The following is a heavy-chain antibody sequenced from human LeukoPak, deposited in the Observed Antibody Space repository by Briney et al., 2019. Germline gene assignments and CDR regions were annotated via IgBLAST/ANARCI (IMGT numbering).Heavy chain of an antibody. CDR1: GFTFSSYA. CDR2: ISGSGGST. J-gene: IGHJ4*02. V-gene: IGHV3-23*01. D-gene: IGHD3-9*01. CDR3: AKSIEVYYDILTGQFDY. Sequence: GGSLRLSCAASGFTFSSYAMSWVRQAPGEGLEWVSAISGSGGSTYYADSVKGRFTISRDNSKNTLNLQMSSLRAEDTAVYYCAKSIEVYYDILTGQFDYWGQGTLVTVSS.